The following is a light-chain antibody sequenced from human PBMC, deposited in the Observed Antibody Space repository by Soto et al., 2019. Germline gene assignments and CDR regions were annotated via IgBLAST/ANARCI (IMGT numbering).Light chain of an antibody. V-gene: IGLV2-11*01. J-gene: IGLJ2*01. CDR2: DVT. CDR1: NTDIGAFNY. Sequence: QPVLTQPRSVSGSRGQSVTMSCTGTNTDIGAFNYVSWYQQNPGTVPKLMIYDVTKRPSGVPDRFSGSKSGNTASLTISGLQAEDEADYYCCSYGGTFVLFGGGTKLTVL. CDR3: CSYGGTFVL.